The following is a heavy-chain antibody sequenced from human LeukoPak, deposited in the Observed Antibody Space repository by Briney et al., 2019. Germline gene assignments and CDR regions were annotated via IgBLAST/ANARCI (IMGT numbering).Heavy chain of an antibody. CDR3: ARAETTVTTRNWFDP. Sequence: ASVKVSCKASGDTFSSYAISWVRQAPGQGLEWMGGIIPIFGTADYAQKFQGRVTITADESTSTAYMELSSLRSEDTAVYYCARAETTVTTRNWFDPWGQGTLVTVSS. CDR1: GDTFSSYA. V-gene: IGHV1-69*13. CDR2: IIPIFGTA. D-gene: IGHD4-11*01. J-gene: IGHJ5*02.